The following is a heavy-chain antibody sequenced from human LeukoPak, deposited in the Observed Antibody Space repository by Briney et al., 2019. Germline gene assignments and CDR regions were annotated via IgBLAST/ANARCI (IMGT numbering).Heavy chain of an antibody. J-gene: IGHJ4*02. CDR3: ARGLIGGIVGAPRNYYFDY. CDR1: GGSFSGYY. D-gene: IGHD1-26*01. CDR2: INQSGST. V-gene: IGHV4-34*01. Sequence: PSETLSLTCAVYGGSFSGYYWSWIRQPPGKGLEWIGEINQSGSTNYNPSLKSRVTISVDTSKNQFSLKLSSVTAADTAVYYCARGLIGGIVGAPRNYYFDYWGQGTLVTVSS.